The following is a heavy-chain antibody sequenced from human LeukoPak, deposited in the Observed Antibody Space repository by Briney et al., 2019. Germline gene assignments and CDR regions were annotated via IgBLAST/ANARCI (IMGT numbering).Heavy chain of an antibody. J-gene: IGHJ4*02. CDR1: GDSITSGS. CDR2: IYSTGTT. D-gene: IGHD3-22*01. CDR3: GRDSGFWLY. Sequence: SETLSLTCTVSGDSITSGSWGWIRQNPGKGLEWIGNIYSTGTTSYNPSVKSRVTMSVDTSKNQFSLKLDSVTAADTAVYYCGRDSGFWLYWGQGTLVTVSS. V-gene: IGHV4-39*07.